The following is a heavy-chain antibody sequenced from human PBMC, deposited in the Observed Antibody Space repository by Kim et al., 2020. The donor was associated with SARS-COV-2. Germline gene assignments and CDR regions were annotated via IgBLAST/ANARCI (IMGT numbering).Heavy chain of an antibody. J-gene: IGHJ6*02. V-gene: IGHV3-21*01. CDR2: ISSSSSYI. Sequence: GGSLRLSCAASGFTFSSYSMNWVRQAPGKGLEWVSSISSSSSYIYYADSVKGRFTISRDNAKNSLYLQMNSLRAEDTAVYYCARDQLGYCSSTSCYHYGMDVWGQGTTVTVSS. D-gene: IGHD2-2*01. CDR3: ARDQLGYCSSTSCYHYGMDV. CDR1: GFTFSSYS.